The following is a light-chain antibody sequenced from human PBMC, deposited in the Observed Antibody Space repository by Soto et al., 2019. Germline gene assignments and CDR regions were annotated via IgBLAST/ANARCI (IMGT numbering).Light chain of an antibody. V-gene: IGKV3-15*01. CDR2: GAS. Sequence: EIASRESPRNLSVSQGEGITLSFRASQSINTNLAWYQQKPGQAPRPRIYGASTRATGIPARFSGSGSGTEFTLTISSLQSEDFAVYFCQQYNNWPLYTFGQGTKVDIK. CDR1: QSINTN. J-gene: IGKJ2*01. CDR3: QQYNNWPLYT.